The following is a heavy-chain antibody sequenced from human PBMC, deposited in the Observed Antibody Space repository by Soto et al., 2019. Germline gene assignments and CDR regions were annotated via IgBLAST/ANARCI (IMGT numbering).Heavy chain of an antibody. J-gene: IGHJ6*02. CDR3: ARSDGSGSSITSRGLYYYYGMDV. V-gene: IGHV1-69*13. CDR1: GGTFSSYA. D-gene: IGHD3-10*01. CDR2: IIPIFGTA. Sequence: GASVKVSCKASGGTFSSYAISWVRQAPGQGLEWMGGIIPIFGTANYAQKFQGRVTITADESTSTAYMELSSLRSEDTAVYYCARSDGSGSSITSRGLYYYYGMDVWGQGTTVTVYS.